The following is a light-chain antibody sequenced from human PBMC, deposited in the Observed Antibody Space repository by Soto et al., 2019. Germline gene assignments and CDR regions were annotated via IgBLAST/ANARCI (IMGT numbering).Light chain of an antibody. V-gene: IGKV3-11*01. J-gene: IGKJ5*01. CDR1: QSVSSY. CDR3: QQRSNWPIT. CDR2: DAS. Sequence: EIVLTQSPATLSLSPGERATLSCRASQSVSSYLAWYQQKPGQAPRLLIYDASNRATGIPARFSGSGSGTDFTLTIGSLEPEDFAVYCCQQRSNWPITFGQGTRLEIK.